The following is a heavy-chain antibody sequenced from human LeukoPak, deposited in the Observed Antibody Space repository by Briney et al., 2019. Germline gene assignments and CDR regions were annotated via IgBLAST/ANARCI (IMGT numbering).Heavy chain of an antibody. CDR2: INPNSGGT. J-gene: IGHJ4*02. Sequence: ASVKVSCKASGYTFTGYYMHWVRQAPGQGLEWMGRINPNSGGTNYAQKFQGRVTMTRDTSISTAYMELSRLRSDDTAVYYCAGTRITMVRGVHYFDYWGQGTLVTVSS. CDR1: GYTFTGYY. V-gene: IGHV1-2*06. CDR3: AGTRITMVRGVHYFDY. D-gene: IGHD3-10*01.